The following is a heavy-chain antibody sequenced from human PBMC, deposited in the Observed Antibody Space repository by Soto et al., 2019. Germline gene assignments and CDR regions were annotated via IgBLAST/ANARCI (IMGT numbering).Heavy chain of an antibody. V-gene: IGHV4-59*01. CDR3: ARDNGYSYGYTLDH. J-gene: IGHJ4*02. Sequence: SETLSLTCTFSGGSISSYYWSLIRQPPGKGLEWIGYIYYSGSTNYNPSLKSRVTISVDTSKNQFSLKLSSVTAADTAVYYCARDNGYSYGYTLDHWGQGTQVTVSS. CDR1: GGSISSYY. D-gene: IGHD5-18*01. CDR2: IYYSGST.